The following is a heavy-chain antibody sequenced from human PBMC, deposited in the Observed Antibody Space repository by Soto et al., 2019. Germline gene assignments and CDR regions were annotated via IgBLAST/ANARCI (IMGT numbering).Heavy chain of an antibody. D-gene: IGHD3-16*01. CDR1: GFTFDDNA. V-gene: IGHV3-9*01. Sequence: GGSLRLSCAVSGFTFDDNAMHWVRQAPEKGLEWVSGINWKSDIGYADSVKGRFTISRDNAENSLYLQMNSLRAEDTALYYCAIPQDRGGRTTFIYWGQGTQVTVSS. J-gene: IGHJ4*02. CDR2: INWKSDI. CDR3: AIPQDRGGRTTFIY.